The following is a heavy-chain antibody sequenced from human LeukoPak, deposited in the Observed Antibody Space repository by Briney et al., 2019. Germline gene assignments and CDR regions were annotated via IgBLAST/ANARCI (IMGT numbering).Heavy chain of an antibody. Sequence: NSSETLSLTCAVYGGSFSGYYWSWIRQPPGKGLVWIGEINHSGSTNYNPSLKSRVTISVDTPKNQFSLKLSSVTAADTAVYYCARGLGYSYGTLYWYYWGQGTLVTVSS. CDR2: INHSGST. J-gene: IGHJ4*02. D-gene: IGHD5-18*01. CDR3: ARGLGYSYGTLYWYY. V-gene: IGHV4-34*01. CDR1: GGSFSGYY.